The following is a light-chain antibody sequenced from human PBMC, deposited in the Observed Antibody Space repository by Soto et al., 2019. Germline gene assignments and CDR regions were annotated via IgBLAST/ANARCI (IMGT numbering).Light chain of an antibody. CDR3: SSYGGNDNVV. J-gene: IGLJ2*01. Sequence: QSVLTQPPSASGSPGQSVTISCTGTSSDVGGYHYVSWYQQHPGKALKLMIYEVTERPSGVPDRFSGFKSGNTASLTVSGLQAEDEGDYYCSSYGGNDNVVFGGGTKLTVL. V-gene: IGLV2-8*01. CDR1: SSDVGGYHY. CDR2: EVT.